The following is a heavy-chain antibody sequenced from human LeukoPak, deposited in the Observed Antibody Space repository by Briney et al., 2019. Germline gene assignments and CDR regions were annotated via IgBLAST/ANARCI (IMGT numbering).Heavy chain of an antibody. CDR1: GGSFSGYY. CDR3: ATAGTAAIPGYYFDY. Sequence: PSETLSLTCAVSGGSFSGYYWSWIRQPPGKGLEWIGEISHSGSTNYNPSLKSRVTISLDTSKNQFSLKLSSVTAADTAVYYCATAGTAAIPGYYFDYWGQGTLVTVSS. V-gene: IGHV4-34*01. J-gene: IGHJ4*02. CDR2: ISHSGST. D-gene: IGHD6-13*01.